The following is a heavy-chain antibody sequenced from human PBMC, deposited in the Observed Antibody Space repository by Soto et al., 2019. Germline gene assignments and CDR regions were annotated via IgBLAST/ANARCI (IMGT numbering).Heavy chain of an antibody. D-gene: IGHD2-15*01. Sequence: ASVKVSCKASGYTFTGYYMHWVRQAPGQGLEWMGWINPNSGGTNYAQKFQGWVTMTRDTSISTAYMELSRLRSDDTAVYYCARDPGYCSGGSCYWYGMDVWSQGTTVTVSS. J-gene: IGHJ6*02. V-gene: IGHV1-2*04. CDR2: INPNSGGT. CDR3: ARDPGYCSGGSCYWYGMDV. CDR1: GYTFTGYY.